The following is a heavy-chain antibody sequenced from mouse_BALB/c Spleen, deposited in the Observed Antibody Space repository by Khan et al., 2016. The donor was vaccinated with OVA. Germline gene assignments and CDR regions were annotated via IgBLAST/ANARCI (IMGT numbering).Heavy chain of an antibody. V-gene: IGHV2-6-5*01. CDR2: IWGGGST. D-gene: IGHD2-10*02. J-gene: IGHJ4*01. Sequence: VQLKESGPGLVAPSQNLSITCSVSGFSLTDYGVSWIRQPPGKGLEWLGVIWGGGSTYYNSALESRLSISKDNSKSQVFLKMNSLQTDDTAMYYCAKGVWSYYYAVDYWGQGTSVTVSS. CDR1: GFSLTDYG. CDR3: AKGVWSYYYAVDY.